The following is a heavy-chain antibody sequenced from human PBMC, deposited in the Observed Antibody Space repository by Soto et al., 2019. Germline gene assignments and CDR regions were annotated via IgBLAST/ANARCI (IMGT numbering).Heavy chain of an antibody. CDR2: INPNSGGT. Sequence: ASVKVSCKASGYTFTGYYMHWVRQAPGQGLEWMGWINPNSGGTNYAQKFQGWVTMTRDTSISTAYMELSRLRSDDTAVYYCARGFSNPIAAAGINYYYYGMDVWGQGTTVTVSS. CDR1: GYTFTGYY. V-gene: IGHV1-2*04. J-gene: IGHJ6*02. D-gene: IGHD6-13*01. CDR3: ARGFSNPIAAAGINYYYYGMDV.